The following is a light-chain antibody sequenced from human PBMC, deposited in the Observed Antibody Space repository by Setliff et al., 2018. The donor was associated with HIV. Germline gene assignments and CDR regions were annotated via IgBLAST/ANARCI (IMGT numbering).Light chain of an antibody. Sequence: QSALAQPASVSGSPGQSITISCTGTSSDVGTYNFVSWYQQHPGKAPKLMISDVSNRPSGVSNRFSGSKSGNTASLTISGLQAEDDADYYCSSYTSTTPLYVFGTGTKVTVL. V-gene: IGLV2-14*03. CDR1: SSDVGTYNF. CDR3: SSYTSTTPLYV. J-gene: IGLJ1*01. CDR2: DVS.